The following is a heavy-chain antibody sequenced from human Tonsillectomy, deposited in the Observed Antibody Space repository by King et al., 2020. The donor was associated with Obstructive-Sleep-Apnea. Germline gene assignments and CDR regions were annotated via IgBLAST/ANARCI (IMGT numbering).Heavy chain of an antibody. Sequence: VQLVESGGGLVKPGGSLRLSCAASGFTFSDYYMSWIRQAPGKGLEWVSYISSSSSYTNYADSVKGRFTISRDNAKNSLYLQMNSLRAEDTAVYYCARDGVVVVVASYYYYGMDAWGPGTTFTVSS. J-gene: IGHJ6*02. D-gene: IGHD2-15*01. CDR3: ARDGVVVVVASYYYYGMDA. CDR2: ISSSSSYT. V-gene: IGHV3-11*06. CDR1: GFTFSDYY.